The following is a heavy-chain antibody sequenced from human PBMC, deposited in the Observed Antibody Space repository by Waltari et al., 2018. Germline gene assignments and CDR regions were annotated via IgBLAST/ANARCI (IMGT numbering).Heavy chain of an antibody. J-gene: IGHJ4*02. CDR3: ARDYGGDYDYGDYADY. D-gene: IGHD4-17*01. CDR2: ISDDGSNK. CDR1: GFTFSSYA. Sequence: QVQLVESGGGVVQPGRSLRLSCAASGFTFSSYAMHWVRQAPGKGLGWVAVISDDGSNKYYADSVKGRFTISRDNSKNTLYLQMNSLRAEDTAVYYCARDYGGDYDYGDYADYWGQGTLVTVSS. V-gene: IGHV3-30-3*01.